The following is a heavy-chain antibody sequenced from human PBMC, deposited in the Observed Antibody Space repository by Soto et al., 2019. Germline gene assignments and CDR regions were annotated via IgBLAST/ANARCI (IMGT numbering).Heavy chain of an antibody. V-gene: IGHV3-66*01. CDR2: IYSGGST. CDR1: GFTVSSNY. J-gene: IGHJ4*02. CDR3: ARIRSGYYYYYFDY. D-gene: IGHD3-22*01. Sequence: EVQLVESGGGLVQPGGSLRLSCAASGFTVSSNYMSWVRQAPGKGLEGVSVIYSGGSTYYADSVKGRFTIARDNSKNALCLQMTSLRAEDTAVYYCARIRSGYYYYYFDYWGQGTLVTVSS.